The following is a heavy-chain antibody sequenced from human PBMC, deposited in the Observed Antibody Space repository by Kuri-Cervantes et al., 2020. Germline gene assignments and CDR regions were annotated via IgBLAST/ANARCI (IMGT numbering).Heavy chain of an antibody. V-gene: IGHV1-18*01. CDR1: GYIFTNYG. D-gene: IGHD3-22*01. J-gene: IGHJ4*02. CDR2: ISAYNGDT. CDR3: ARVHYDSSGLTGYLDY. Sequence: ASVKVSCKASGYIFTNYGISWVRQAPGQGLEWMGWISAYNGDTNYAQKLQGRVTMTTDTSTSTAYMELRSLRSDDTAVYYCARVHYDSSGLTGYLDYWGQGTLVTVSS.